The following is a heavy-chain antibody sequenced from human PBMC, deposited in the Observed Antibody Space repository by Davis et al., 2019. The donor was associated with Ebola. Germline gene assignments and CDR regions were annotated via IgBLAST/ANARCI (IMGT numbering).Heavy chain of an antibody. D-gene: IGHD3-22*01. J-gene: IGHJ4*02. Sequence: ASVKVSCKASGDTFSNYAISWVRQAPGQGLEWMGWINPNSGGTNYAQKFQGRVTMTRDTSISTAYMELSRLRSDDTAVYYCARDRYNYYDSSVSDYWGQGTLVTVSS. CDR2: INPNSGGT. V-gene: IGHV1-2*02. CDR3: ARDRYNYYDSSVSDY. CDR1: GDTFSNYA.